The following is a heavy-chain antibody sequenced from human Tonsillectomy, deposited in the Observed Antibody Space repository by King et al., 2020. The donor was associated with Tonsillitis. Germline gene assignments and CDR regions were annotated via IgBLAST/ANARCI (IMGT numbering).Heavy chain of an antibody. V-gene: IGHV3-30*04. D-gene: IGHD3-10*01. CDR2: ISYDENNK. CDR3: TRGGKGDLLWYFDY. CDR1: GFTFSDYA. J-gene: IGHJ4*02. Sequence: VQLVESGRGLVQPGRSLRLSCAASGFTFSDYAMHWVRQAPGKGLEWVSVISYDENNKYYADSVKGRFTISRDNSKNTWYLQMNFLRTEDSAMYFCTRGGKGDLLWYFDYWGQGTLVTVSS.